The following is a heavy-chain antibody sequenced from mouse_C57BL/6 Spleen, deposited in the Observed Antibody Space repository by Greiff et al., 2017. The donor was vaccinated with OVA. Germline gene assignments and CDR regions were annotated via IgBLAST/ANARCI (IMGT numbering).Heavy chain of an antibody. CDR3: ARGTPATAMDY. CDR2: INPSSGYT. J-gene: IGHJ4*01. CDR1: GYTFTSYW. V-gene: IGHV1-7*01. Sequence: QVHVKQSGAELAKPGASVKLSCKASGYTFTSYWMHWVKQRPGQGLEWIGYINPSSGYTKYNQKFKDKATLTADKSSSTAYMQLSSLTYEDSAVYYCARGTPATAMDYWGQGTSVTVSS. D-gene: IGHD1-1*01.